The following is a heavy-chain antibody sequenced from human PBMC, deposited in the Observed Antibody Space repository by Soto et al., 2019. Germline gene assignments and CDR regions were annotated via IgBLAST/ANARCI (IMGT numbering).Heavy chain of an antibody. V-gene: IGHV4-39*01. J-gene: IGHJ5*02. CDR3: ARHGAGYCSSTSCYPPQGCFDP. CDR1: GGSITSSNYY. CDR2: MYYSGST. D-gene: IGHD2-2*01. Sequence: PSETLSLTCTVSGGSITSSNYYWGWIRQPPGKGLEWIGSMYYSGSTYYNPSLKSRVTISVDTSKNQFSLRLNSVTAADTAVYYCARHGAGYCSSTSCYPPQGCFDPWGQGTLVTVSS.